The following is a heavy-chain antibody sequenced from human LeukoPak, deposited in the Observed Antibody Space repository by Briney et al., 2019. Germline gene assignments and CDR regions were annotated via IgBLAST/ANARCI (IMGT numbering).Heavy chain of an antibody. V-gene: IGHV1-18*01. Sequence: ASVKVSCKASGYTFTSYDISWVRQAPGQGLERMGWISAYNGNTNYAQKLQGRVTMTTDTSTSTAYMELRSLRSDDTAVYYCARDPIGYCSSTSCQNWFDPWGQGTLVTVSS. CDR3: ARDPIGYCSSTSCQNWFDP. CDR2: ISAYNGNT. D-gene: IGHD2-2*01. J-gene: IGHJ5*02. CDR1: GYTFTSYD.